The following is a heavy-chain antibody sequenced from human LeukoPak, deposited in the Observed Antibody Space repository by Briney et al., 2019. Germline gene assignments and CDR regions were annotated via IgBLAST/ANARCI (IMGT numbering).Heavy chain of an antibody. J-gene: IGHJ6*04. D-gene: IGHD6-13*01. Sequence: SETLSHTCAVSGYSISSGYYWGWIRQPPGKGLEWIGSIYHSGSTYYNPSLKSRVTISVDTSKNQFSLKLSSVTAADTAVYYCARDQLVRGGYYYYGMDVWGKGTTVTVSS. CDR3: ARDQLVRGGYYYYGMDV. CDR2: IYHSGST. V-gene: IGHV4-38-2*01. CDR1: GYSISSGYY.